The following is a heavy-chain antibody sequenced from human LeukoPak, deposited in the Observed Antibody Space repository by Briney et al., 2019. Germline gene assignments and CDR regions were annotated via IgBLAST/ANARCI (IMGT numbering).Heavy chain of an antibody. Sequence: GESLKLSCAASGFTFSGSAMHWVRQASGKGLEWVGRIRSKANSYATAYAASVKGRFTISRDDSKNTAYLQMNSLKTEDTAVYYCTRQGGSGWRDYWGQGTLVTVSS. V-gene: IGHV3-73*01. CDR3: TRQGGSGWRDY. CDR2: IRSKANSYAT. J-gene: IGHJ4*02. CDR1: GFTFSGSA. D-gene: IGHD6-19*01.